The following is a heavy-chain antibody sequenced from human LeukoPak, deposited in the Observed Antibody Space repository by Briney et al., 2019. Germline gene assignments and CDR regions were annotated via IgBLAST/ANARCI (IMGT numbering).Heavy chain of an antibody. Sequence: SETLSLTCTVSGGSISSYYWSWIRQPPGKGLEWIGYMYYSGSTNYNPSLKSRVTISVDTSKNQFSLKLSSVTAADTAAYYCARPLEEFGVVVAFDIWGQGTMVTVSA. CDR3: ARPLEEFGVVVAFDI. J-gene: IGHJ3*02. V-gene: IGHV4-59*08. CDR1: GGSISSYY. CDR2: MYYSGST. D-gene: IGHD3-3*01.